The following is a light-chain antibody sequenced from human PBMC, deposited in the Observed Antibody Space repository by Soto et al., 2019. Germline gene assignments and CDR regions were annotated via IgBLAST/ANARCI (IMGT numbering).Light chain of an antibody. Sequence: DIRMTQSPSTLSASVGDRVTITCRASQRFGEYLAWFQHKTGTAPRLLISKASVLETGVPSRFSGSGSGTEFVLTISSLQPDDFAVYYCHQYRSYPWTFGQGTKVEVK. CDR1: QRFGEY. CDR3: HQYRSYPWT. V-gene: IGKV1-5*03. CDR2: KAS. J-gene: IGKJ1*01.